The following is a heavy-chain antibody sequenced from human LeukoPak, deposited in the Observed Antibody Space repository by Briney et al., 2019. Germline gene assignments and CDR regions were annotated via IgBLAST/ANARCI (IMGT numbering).Heavy chain of an antibody. Sequence: GGSLRLSCAASGFTFSNYAMTWVRQAPGKGLEWVSVIGGSDGSTHYADSVKGRFTISRDNSKNTLNLQMNSLRAEDTAVYYCANDSSGWYYYYGMDVWGQGTTVTVSS. D-gene: IGHD6-19*01. CDR1: GFTFSNYA. CDR3: ANDSSGWYYYYGMDV. CDR2: IGGSDGST. J-gene: IGHJ6*02. V-gene: IGHV3-23*01.